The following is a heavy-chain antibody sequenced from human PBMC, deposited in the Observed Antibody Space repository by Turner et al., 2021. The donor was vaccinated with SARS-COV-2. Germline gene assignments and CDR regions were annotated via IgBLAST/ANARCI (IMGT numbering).Heavy chain of an antibody. J-gene: IGHJ5*02. D-gene: IGHD3-22*01. CDR3: AREVFGLLRYYNWFDP. CDR1: GGSISSGNYY. Sequence: QVQLQESGPGLVKPSRTLSLTCTVSGGSISSGNYYWSWIRQHPGKGLEWIGYIYYSGSTYYNPSLKSRVTISVDTSKNQFSLKLSSVTAADTAVYYCAREVFGLLRYYNWFDPWGQGTLVTVSS. V-gene: IGHV4-31*03. CDR2: IYYSGST.